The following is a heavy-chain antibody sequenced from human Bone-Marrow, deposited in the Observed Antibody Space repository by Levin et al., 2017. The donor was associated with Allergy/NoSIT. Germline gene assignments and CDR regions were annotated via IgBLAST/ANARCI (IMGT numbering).Heavy chain of an antibody. CDR3: ARDPYYYDNSGNLTPHHAFDI. Sequence: SSETLSLTCTVSSGSISTYYWNWIRQSPGKGLEWIGYIFHSGATNYNPSLKSRATMSVDTSKNQFSLKLSSVTAADTAVYYCARDPYYYDNSGNLTPHHAFDIWGQGTMVTVSS. CDR2: IFHSGAT. J-gene: IGHJ3*02. CDR1: SGSISTYY. D-gene: IGHD3-22*01. V-gene: IGHV4-59*13.